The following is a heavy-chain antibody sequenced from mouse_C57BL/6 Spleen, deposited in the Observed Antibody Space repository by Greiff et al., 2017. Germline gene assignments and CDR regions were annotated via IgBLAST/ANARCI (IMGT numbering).Heavy chain of an antibody. D-gene: IGHD3-3*01. J-gene: IGHJ3*01. CDR3: ARRESRARFAY. CDR2: ISYDGSN. Sequence: EVQLQQSGPGLVKPSQSLSLTCSVTGYSITSGYYRNWIRPLPGNKLGWGGYISYDGSNNYNPSLNTRTSITRDTAKNQVFLKWKSVTTEDTATYYCARRESRARFAYWGQGTLVTVSA. V-gene: IGHV3-6*01. CDR1: GYSITSGYY.